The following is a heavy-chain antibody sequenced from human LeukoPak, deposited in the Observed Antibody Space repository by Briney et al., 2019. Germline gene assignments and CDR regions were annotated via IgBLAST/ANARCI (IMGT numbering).Heavy chain of an antibody. CDR3: ARVMRSGSPFDY. CDR1: GFTFSDYY. J-gene: IGHJ4*02. D-gene: IGHD1-26*01. CDR2: ISSSGSAI. Sequence: GGSLRLSCAASGFTFSDYYMSWIRQAPGKGLEWVSYISSSGSAIHYADSVKGRFTISRDNAKNSLYLQVNSLRAEDTAVYYCARVMRSGSPFDYWGQGTLVTVSS. V-gene: IGHV3-11*01.